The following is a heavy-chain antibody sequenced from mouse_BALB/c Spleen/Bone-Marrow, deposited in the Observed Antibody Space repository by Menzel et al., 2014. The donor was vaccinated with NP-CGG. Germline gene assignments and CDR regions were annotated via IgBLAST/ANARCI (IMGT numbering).Heavy chain of an antibody. CDR3: ARSPMDY. CDR2: IRNKAYGYTT. J-gene: IGHJ4*01. CDR1: GFTFIDHY. V-gene: IGHV7-3*02. Sequence: EVKLVESGGGLVQPGGSLRLSCTTSGFTFIDHYMSWVRQPPGKALEWLGFIRNKAYGYTTEYSASVKGRFTISRDNSQSILYLQMNSLRAEDSATYYCARSPMDYWAQGTSDTVSS.